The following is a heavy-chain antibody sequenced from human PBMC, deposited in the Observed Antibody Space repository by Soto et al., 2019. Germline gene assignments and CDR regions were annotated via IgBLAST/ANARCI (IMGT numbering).Heavy chain of an antibody. Sequence: GGSLRLSCAASGFTFSSYGMHWVRQAPGKGLEWVAVIWYDGSNKYYADSVKGRFTISRDNSKNTLYLQMNSLRAEDTAVYYCARDLHSNYGPNWFDPWGQGTLVTVSS. CDR1: GFTFSSYG. D-gene: IGHD4-4*01. J-gene: IGHJ5*02. CDR3: ARDLHSNYGPNWFDP. CDR2: IWYDGSNK. V-gene: IGHV3-33*01.